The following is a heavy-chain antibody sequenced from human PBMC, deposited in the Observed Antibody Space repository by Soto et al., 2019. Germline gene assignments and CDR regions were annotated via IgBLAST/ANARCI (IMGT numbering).Heavy chain of an antibody. CDR3: TRVGGAEYSSSWYSWYYYYYGMDV. J-gene: IGHJ6*02. CDR1: GFTFGDYA. CDR2: IRSKAYGGTT. D-gene: IGHD6-13*01. V-gene: IGHV3-49*04. Sequence: PGGSLRLSCTASGFTFGDYAMSWVRQAPGKGLEWVGFIRSKAYGGTTEYAASVKGRFTISRDDSKSIAYLQMNSLKTEDTAVYYCTRVGGAEYSSSWYSWYYYYYGMDVWGQGTTVTVSS.